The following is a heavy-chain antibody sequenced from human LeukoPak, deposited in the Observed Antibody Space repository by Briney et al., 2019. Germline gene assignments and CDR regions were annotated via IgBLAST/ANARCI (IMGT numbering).Heavy chain of an antibody. CDR3: MRQNRAYFFGH. Sequence: GGSLRLSCAASGFTFSSYWMTWGRQAPGKGLEWVANIRQDGSEKNYVDSVRGRFTISRDNAKNSLYLQMNSLRVEDTAVYFCMRQNRAYFFGHWGQGTLVTVSS. V-gene: IGHV3-7*01. CDR1: GFTFSSYW. CDR2: IRQDGSEK. J-gene: IGHJ1*01. D-gene: IGHD3-3*01.